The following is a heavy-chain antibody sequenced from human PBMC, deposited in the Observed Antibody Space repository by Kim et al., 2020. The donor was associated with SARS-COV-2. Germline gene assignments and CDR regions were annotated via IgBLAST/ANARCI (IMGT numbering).Heavy chain of an antibody. CDR1: GFTFSSYA. J-gene: IGHJ6*02. D-gene: IGHD3-10*01. CDR3: AKEAVRLLWFGDLLSHYYDGMDG. V-gene: IGHV3-23*01. Sequence: GGSLRLSCAASGFTFSSYAMSWVRQAPGKGLEWVSAISGSGGSTYYADSVKGRFTISRDNSKNTLYLQMNSLRAEDTAVYYCAKEAVRLLWFGDLLSHYYDGMDGWGQGTTVAVSS. CDR2: ISGSGGST.